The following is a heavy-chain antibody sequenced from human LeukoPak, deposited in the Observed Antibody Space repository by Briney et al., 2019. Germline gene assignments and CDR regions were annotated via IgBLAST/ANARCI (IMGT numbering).Heavy chain of an antibody. D-gene: IGHD2-8*01. J-gene: IGHJ6*03. Sequence: LETLSLTCTVSGGSISSYYWSWIRQPAGKGLEWIGRIYTSGSTNYNPSLKSRVTMSVDTSKNQFSLKLSSVTAADTAVYYCAGLYVYNYYYYYMDVWGKGTTVTISS. V-gene: IGHV4-4*07. CDR3: AGLYVYNYYYYYMDV. CDR1: GGSISSYY. CDR2: IYTSGST.